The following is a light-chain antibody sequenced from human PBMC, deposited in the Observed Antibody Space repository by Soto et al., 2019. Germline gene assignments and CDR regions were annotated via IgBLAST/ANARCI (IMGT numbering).Light chain of an antibody. V-gene: IGKV1-5*03. Sequence: DIQMTQSPSTLSASVGDRVTITCRASQSISRLLAWYQQKPGRAPTLLIYKASSLESGVPSRFSGSGSGTEFTLTISSLQAHDFATYYCQQYNSYPLTVGQGTRLE. J-gene: IGKJ5*01. CDR2: KAS. CDR1: QSISRL. CDR3: QQYNSYPLT.